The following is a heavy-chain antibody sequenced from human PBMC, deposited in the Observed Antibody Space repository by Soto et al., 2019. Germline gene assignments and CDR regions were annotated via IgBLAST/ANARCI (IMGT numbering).Heavy chain of an antibody. CDR1: GYTFTNCA. CDR3: AGLIDATTATSLDY. CDR2: INAGNGNT. J-gene: IGHJ4*02. Sequence: ASVKVSCKASGYTFTNCAMHWVRQAPGQSLEWMGWINAGNGNTKYSQRFQGRVTITRDTSANTAYMELSSLRFEDTAVYYCAGLIDATTATSLDYWGQGTLVTVSS. V-gene: IGHV1-3*01. D-gene: IGHD4-17*01.